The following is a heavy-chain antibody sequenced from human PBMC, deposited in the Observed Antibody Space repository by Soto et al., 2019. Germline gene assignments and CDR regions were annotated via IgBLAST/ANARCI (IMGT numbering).Heavy chain of an antibody. V-gene: IGHV3-33*01. CDR1: GFTFSRYG. CDR2: IWYDGSNK. CDR3: ARDRGDGYRRRDFDY. D-gene: IGHD3-10*01. J-gene: IGHJ4*02. Sequence: QVQLVESGGGVVQPGRSLRLSCAASGFTFSRYGMHWVRQAPDKGLEWVAVIWYDGSNKYYADSVKGRFTISRDNSKNTLYLQMNSLRAEDTAVYYCARDRGDGYRRRDFDYWGQGTLVTVSS.